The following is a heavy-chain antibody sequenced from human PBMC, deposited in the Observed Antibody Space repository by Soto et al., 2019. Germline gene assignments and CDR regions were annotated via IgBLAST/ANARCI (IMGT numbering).Heavy chain of an antibody. Sequence: GGSLRLSCAASGFTFSSYGMHWVRQAPGKGLEWVAVIWYDGSNNSYADSVKGVFTISRDKSKNTLYLQMNSLRAEDKPVYYCAREGRSSPLYYYDSSGYYYWYFDLWGRGTLVTVSS. D-gene: IGHD3-22*01. V-gene: IGHV3-33*01. J-gene: IGHJ2*01. CDR2: IWYDGSNN. CDR1: GFTFSSYG. CDR3: AREGRSSPLYYYDSSGYYYWYFDL.